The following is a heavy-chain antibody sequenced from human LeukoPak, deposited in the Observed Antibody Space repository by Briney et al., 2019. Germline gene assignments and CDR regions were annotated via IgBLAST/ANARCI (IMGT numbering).Heavy chain of an antibody. CDR3: AREVRDGYNLASFYYYYMDV. V-gene: IGHV1-69*05. D-gene: IGHD5-24*01. Sequence: SVKVSCKASGGTFSSYAISWVRQASGQGLEWMGGIIPIFGTANYAQKFQGRVTITTDESTSTAYMELSSLRSEDTAVYYCAREVRDGYNLASFYYYYMDVWGKGTTVTVSS. CDR2: IIPIFGTA. CDR1: GGTFSSYA. J-gene: IGHJ6*03.